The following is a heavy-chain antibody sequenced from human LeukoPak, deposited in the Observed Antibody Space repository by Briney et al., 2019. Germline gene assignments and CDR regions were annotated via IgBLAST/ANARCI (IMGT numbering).Heavy chain of an antibody. CDR3: ARDLGGYFDY. CDR2: IRYDGTKQ. CDR1: GFTFGTYS. D-gene: IGHD3-16*01. Sequence: GGSLRLSCAASGFTFGTYSMNWVRQAPGKGLEWVAFIRYDGTKQYYADSVKGRFTISRDNAKNSLYLQMNSLRAEDTAVYYCARDLGGYFDYWGQGTLVTVSS. J-gene: IGHJ4*02. V-gene: IGHV3-30*02.